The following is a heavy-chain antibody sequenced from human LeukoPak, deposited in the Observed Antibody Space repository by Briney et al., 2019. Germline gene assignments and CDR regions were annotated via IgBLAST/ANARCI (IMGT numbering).Heavy chain of an antibody. J-gene: IGHJ4*02. CDR1: GFTFSNYN. V-gene: IGHV3-21*01. CDR3: ARGGGYTYGIPLDY. Sequence: GGTLRLSCAASGFTFSNYNMNWVRQAPGKGLEWVSSISSSSSHRFYADSVKGRFTISRDNAKNSLNLQMNSLRAEDTAVYYCARGGGYTYGIPLDYWGQGTLVTVSS. CDR2: ISSSSSHR. D-gene: IGHD5-18*01.